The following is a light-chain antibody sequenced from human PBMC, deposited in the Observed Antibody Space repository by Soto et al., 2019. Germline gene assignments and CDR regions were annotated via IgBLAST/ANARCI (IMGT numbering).Light chain of an antibody. CDR1: SSDVGGYNC. V-gene: IGLV2-14*01. Sequence: QPVLTQPASVSGSPGQSITISCTGTSSDVGGYNCVSWYQQEPGKAPKLMIYGVTNRPSGVSNRFSGSKSGNTASLTISGLQADDEADYYCSSYTSSSTLEFGGGTKLTVL. CDR2: GVT. J-gene: IGLJ2*01. CDR3: SSYTSSSTLE.